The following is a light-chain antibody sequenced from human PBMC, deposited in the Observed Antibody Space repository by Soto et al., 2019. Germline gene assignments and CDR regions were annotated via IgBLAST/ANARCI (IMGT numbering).Light chain of an antibody. Sequence: EIVLTQSPCTLSLSPGERATLSCSASQSVSSSYLAWYQQKPGQAPRLLIDGASSMATGIPDRLSGSRSGTDFTPTISRLETEDFAVYYCKQYGSSPWTFGQGTKVEIK. CDR1: QSVSSSY. CDR3: KQYGSSPWT. CDR2: GAS. J-gene: IGKJ1*01. V-gene: IGKV3-20*01.